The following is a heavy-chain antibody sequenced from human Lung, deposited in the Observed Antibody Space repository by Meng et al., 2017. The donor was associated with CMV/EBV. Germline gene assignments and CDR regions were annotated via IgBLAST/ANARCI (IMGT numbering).Heavy chain of an antibody. Sequence: QAQLVQSGGWVKKPGASVKVSCKASGYTFTNYGITWVRQAPGQGLEWMGWISAYNGNTNYAQTLQGRLTMTTDTSTSTAYMELRSLRSDDTVVYYCARVEVGITSGDYWGQGTLVTVSS. CDR1: GYTFTNYG. CDR3: ARVEVGITSGDY. D-gene: IGHD1-26*01. J-gene: IGHJ4*02. CDR2: ISAYNGNT. V-gene: IGHV1-18*01.